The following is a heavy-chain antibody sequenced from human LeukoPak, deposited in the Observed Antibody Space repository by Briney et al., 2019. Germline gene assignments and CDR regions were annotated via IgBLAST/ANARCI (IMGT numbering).Heavy chain of an antibody. J-gene: IGHJ6*03. CDR1: GGSISSGDYY. CDR3: ARAIYCSGGSCYLGKYYYYYMDV. CDR2: IYYSGST. D-gene: IGHD2-15*01. V-gene: IGHV4-30-4*08. Sequence: SQALSLTCTVSGGSISSGDYYWSWIRQPPGKGLEWIGYIYYSGSTYYNPSLKSRVTISVDTSKNQFSLKLSSVIAADTAVYYCARAIYCSGGSCYLGKYYYYYMDVWGKGTTVTVSS.